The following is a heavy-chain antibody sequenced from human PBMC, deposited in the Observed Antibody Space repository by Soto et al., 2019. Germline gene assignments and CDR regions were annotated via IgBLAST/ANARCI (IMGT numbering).Heavy chain of an antibody. J-gene: IGHJ6*02. CDR3: ARGRPMVATNYYYGIDV. CDR1: GGSFSGYY. Sequence: SETLSLTCAVYGGSFSGYYWTWIRQPPGTGLEWIGEINHSGSTNYNPSLKSRVTISVDTSKNQFSLKLTSVTAADTAVYYCARGRPMVATNYYYGIDVWGQGSTVTVSS. V-gene: IGHV4-34*01. CDR2: INHSGST. D-gene: IGHD3-10*01.